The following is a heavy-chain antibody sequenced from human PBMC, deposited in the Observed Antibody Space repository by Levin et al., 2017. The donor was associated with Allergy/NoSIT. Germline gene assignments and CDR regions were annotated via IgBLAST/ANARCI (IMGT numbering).Heavy chain of an antibody. CDR1: GGSISSSSYY. CDR3: ANAPYYDFWSGYYSTYYYYGMDV. J-gene: IGHJ6*02. V-gene: IGHV4-39*01. Sequence: SQTLSLTCTVSGGSISSSSYYWGWIRQPPGKGLEWIGSIYYSGSTYYNPSLKSRVTISVDTSKNQFSLKLSSVTAADTAVYYCANAPYYDFWSGYYSTYYYYGMDVWGQGTTVTVSS. CDR2: IYYSGST. D-gene: IGHD3-3*01.